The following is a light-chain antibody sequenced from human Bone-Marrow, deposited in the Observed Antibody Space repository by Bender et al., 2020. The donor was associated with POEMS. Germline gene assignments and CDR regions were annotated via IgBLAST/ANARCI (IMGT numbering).Light chain of an antibody. J-gene: IGLJ3*02. CDR2: EGS. V-gene: IGLV2-23*01. CDR3: CAYAGSSTCV. Sequence: QSALTQPASVSGSPGQSITISCSGTSSDVGSYNHVSWYQQQPGKAPKVLIYEGSKRPSGVSNRFSGSQSGNTASLTISGLQAEDEAHYHCCAYAGSSTCVFGGGTQLTVL. CDR1: SSDVGSYNH.